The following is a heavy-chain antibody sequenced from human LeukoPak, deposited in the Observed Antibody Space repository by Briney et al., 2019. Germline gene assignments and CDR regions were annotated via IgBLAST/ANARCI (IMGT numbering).Heavy chain of an antibody. CDR1: GGTFSSYA. V-gene: IGHV1-69*13. J-gene: IGHJ5*02. CDR3: ARVRPCSTATCYRWFDP. D-gene: IGHD2-2*01. Sequence: SVKVSCKASGGTFSSYAISWVRQAPGQGLEWMGGIIPIFGTPNYAQKFQGRVTITADESTSTAYMELSSLRSEDTAVYYCARVRPCSTATCYRWFDPWGQGTLVTVSS. CDR2: IIPIFGTP.